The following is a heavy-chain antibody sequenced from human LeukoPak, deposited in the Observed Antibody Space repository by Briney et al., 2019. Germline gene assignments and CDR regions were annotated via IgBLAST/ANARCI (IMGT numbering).Heavy chain of an antibody. V-gene: IGHV4-38-2*02. Sequence: KPSETLSLTCTVSGYSISSGYYWGWIRQPPGKGLEWIGSIYYSGSTYYNPSLKSRVTISVDTSKNQFSLKLSSVTAADTAVYYCAGGKITMIVGAYFDYWGQGTLVTVSS. J-gene: IGHJ4*02. CDR3: AGGKITMIVGAYFDY. CDR2: IYYSGST. CDR1: GYSISSGYY. D-gene: IGHD3-22*01.